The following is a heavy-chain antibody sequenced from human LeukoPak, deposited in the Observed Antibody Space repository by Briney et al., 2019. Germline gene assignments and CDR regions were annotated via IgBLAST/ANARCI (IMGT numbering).Heavy chain of an antibody. CDR3: ARDLFLGNPYYFDY. V-gene: IGHV3-66*01. D-gene: IGHD7-27*01. J-gene: IGHJ4*02. Sequence: GGSLRLSCAASGFTVSSNYMSWVRQAPGKGLEWVSVIYSGGTTYYGDSVKGRFTISRDNSKNTLYLQMNSLRAEDTAVYYCARDLFLGNPYYFDYWGQGTLVTVSS. CDR1: GFTVSSNY. CDR2: IYSGGTT.